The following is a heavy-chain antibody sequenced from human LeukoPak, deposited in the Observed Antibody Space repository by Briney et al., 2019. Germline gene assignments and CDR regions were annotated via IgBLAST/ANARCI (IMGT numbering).Heavy chain of an antibody. D-gene: IGHD3-22*01. CDR2: IIPIFGTA. V-gene: IGHV1-69*13. CDR3: AKDEKGYYHDTSGYPDAFDI. J-gene: IGHJ3*02. Sequence: SVKVSCKASGGTFSSYAISWVRQAPGQGLEWMGGIIPIFGTANYAQKFQGRVTITADESTSTAYMELSSLRSEDTAVYYCAKDEKGYYHDTSGYPDAFDIWGQGTMVTVSS. CDR1: GGTFSSYA.